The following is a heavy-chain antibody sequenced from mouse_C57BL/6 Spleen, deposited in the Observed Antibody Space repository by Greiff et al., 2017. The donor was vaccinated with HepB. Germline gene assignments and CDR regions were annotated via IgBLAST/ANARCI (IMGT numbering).Heavy chain of an antibody. V-gene: IGHV1-64*01. CDR3: AGGDSLAWFAY. CDR2: IHPNSGST. CDR1: GYTFTSYW. D-gene: IGHD6-1*01. Sequence: QVQLKQPGAELVKPGASVKLSCKASGYTFTSYWMHWVKQRPGQGLEWIGMIHPNSGSTNYNEKFKSKATLTVDKSSSTAYMQLSSLTSEDSAVYYCAGGDSLAWFAYWGQGTLVTVSA. J-gene: IGHJ3*01.